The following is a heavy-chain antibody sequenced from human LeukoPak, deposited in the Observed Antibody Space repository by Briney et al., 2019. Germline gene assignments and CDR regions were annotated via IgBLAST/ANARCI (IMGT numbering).Heavy chain of an antibody. CDR2: INPNSGGT. D-gene: IGHD6-19*01. V-gene: IGHV1-2*02. J-gene: IGHJ4*02. Sequence: GASVKVSCKASGYTFTGYYMHWVRQAPGQGLEWMGWINPNSGGTNYAQKFQGRVTMTRDTSISTAYMELSRLRSDDTAVYDCARPRGSSGWLDYWGQGTPVTVSS. CDR3: ARPRGSSGWLDY. CDR1: GYTFTGYY.